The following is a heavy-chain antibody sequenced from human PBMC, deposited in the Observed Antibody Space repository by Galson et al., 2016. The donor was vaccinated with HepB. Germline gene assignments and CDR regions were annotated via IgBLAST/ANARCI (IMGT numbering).Heavy chain of an antibody. J-gene: IGHJ6*02. V-gene: IGHV3-48*02. CDR1: GFTFSGYS. CDR2: IASTRRTI. CDR3: ERDGRRGYDMDV. Sequence: SLRLSCAASGFTFSGYSMNWVRQAPGTGLEWVPYIASTRRTIYYADSARVRFTISRDNAKNSLYLQMNSLRDEDTAVYYCERDGRRGYDMDVWGQGTTVTVSS.